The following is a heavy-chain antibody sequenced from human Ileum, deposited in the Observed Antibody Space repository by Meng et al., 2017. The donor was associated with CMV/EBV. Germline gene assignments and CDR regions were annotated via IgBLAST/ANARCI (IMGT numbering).Heavy chain of an antibody. V-gene: IGHV3-11*01. Sequence: CAAAGITFGDYYRTWGSKAPGKGLEWVAYITGSGDIIYYADYVKGRFTISRDNAKSSLYLEINSLRAEDTAVYYCARGNYGFDYWGQGTLVTVSS. CDR2: ITGSGDII. CDR1: GITFGDYY. D-gene: IGHD4-17*01. J-gene: IGHJ4*02. CDR3: ARGNYGFDY.